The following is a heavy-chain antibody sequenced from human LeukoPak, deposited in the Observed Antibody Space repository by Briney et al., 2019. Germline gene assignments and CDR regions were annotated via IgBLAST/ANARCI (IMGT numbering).Heavy chain of an antibody. CDR2: MNPNSGNT. CDR3: ARPFGSSWYYFDY. CDR1: GYTFTSYD. Sequence: ASVKVSCKASGYTFTSYDINWVRQATGQGLEWMGWMNPNSGNTGYAQKLQGRVTMTTDTSTSTAYMELRSLRSDDTAVYYCARPFGSSWYYFDYWGQGTLVTVSS. D-gene: IGHD6-13*01. J-gene: IGHJ4*02. V-gene: IGHV1-8*01.